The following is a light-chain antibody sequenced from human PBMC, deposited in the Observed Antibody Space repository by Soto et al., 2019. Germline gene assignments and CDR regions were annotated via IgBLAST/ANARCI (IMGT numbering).Light chain of an antibody. CDR2: EGS. V-gene: IGLV2-23*01. Sequence: QAVVTQPASVSGSPGQSITISCTGTNSDVGTYELVSWYQQHPGRAPKLMIYEGSKRPSGVSNRFSGSKSGDTASLTISGLQAEDEANYYCCSYAASSALWVFGGGTQLTVL. CDR3: CSYAASSALWV. CDR1: NSDVGTYEL. J-gene: IGLJ3*02.